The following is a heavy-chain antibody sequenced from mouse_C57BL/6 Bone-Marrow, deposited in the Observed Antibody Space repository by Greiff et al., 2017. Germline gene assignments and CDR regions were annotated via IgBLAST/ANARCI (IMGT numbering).Heavy chain of an antibody. Sequence: DVKLVESGGGLVKPGGSLKLSCAASGFTFSDYGMHWVRQAPEKGLEWVAYISSGSSTIYYADTVKGRFTNSRDNAKNTLFLQMTSLRSEDTAMYYCARGRYYGSSSFDYWGQGTTLTVSS. CDR3: ARGRYYGSSSFDY. D-gene: IGHD1-1*01. CDR2: ISSGSSTI. J-gene: IGHJ2*01. CDR1: GFTFSDYG. V-gene: IGHV5-17*01.